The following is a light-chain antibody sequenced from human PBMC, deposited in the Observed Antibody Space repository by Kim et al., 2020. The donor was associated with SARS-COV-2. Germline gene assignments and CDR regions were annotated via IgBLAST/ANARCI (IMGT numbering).Light chain of an antibody. CDR1: QSDLYNSNNKNF. CDR2: WAS. V-gene: IGKV4-1*01. J-gene: IGKJ2*01. CDR3: QQYYSTPYT. Sequence: RVPINCKSSQSDLYNSNNKNFLAWYQQKPGQPPKLLIYWASTRESGVPDRFSGSGSGTDFTLTISSLQAEDVAVYYCQQYYSTPYTFGQGTKLEI.